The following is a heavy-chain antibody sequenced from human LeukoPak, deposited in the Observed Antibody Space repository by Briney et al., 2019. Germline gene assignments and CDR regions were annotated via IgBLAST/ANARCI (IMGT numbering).Heavy chain of an antibody. CDR1: GYTFTSYY. V-gene: IGHV1-46*01. CDR2: INPSGGST. J-gene: IGHJ3*02. CDR3: ARDNWNDFIPSADAFDI. D-gene: IGHD1-1*01. Sequence: GASVKVSCKASGYTFTSYYMHWVRQAPGQGLEWMGIINPSGGSTSYAQKFQGRVTMTRDTSTSTVYMELSSLRSDDTAVYYCARDNWNDFIPSADAFDIWGQGTMVTVSS.